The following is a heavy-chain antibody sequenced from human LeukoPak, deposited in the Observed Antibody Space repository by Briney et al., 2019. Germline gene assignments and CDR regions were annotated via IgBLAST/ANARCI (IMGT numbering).Heavy chain of an antibody. CDR2: ITSSSSYI. CDR3: ARDPYSGSYGNYYYYFMDV. Sequence: KTGGSLRLSCAASGFTFSSYTMNWVRQAPGKGLEWVSSITSSSSYIYYADSLKRRFTISRDNARNSLYLQMNSLRAEDTAVYYCARDPYSGSYGNYYYYFMDVWGKGTTVTISS. J-gene: IGHJ6*03. V-gene: IGHV3-21*01. D-gene: IGHD1-26*01. CDR1: GFTFSSYT.